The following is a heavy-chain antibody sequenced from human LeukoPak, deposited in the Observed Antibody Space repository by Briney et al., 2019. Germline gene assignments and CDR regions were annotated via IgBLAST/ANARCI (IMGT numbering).Heavy chain of an antibody. CDR3: ARDRGADDSSGYHY. CDR2: IYYSGST. CDR1: GGSISSYY. D-gene: IGHD3-22*01. Sequence: SETLSLTCTVSGGSISSYYWSWIRQPPGKGLEWIGYIYYSGSTNYNPSLKSRVTISVDTSMNQFSLKLSSVTAADTAVYYCARDRGADDSSGYHYWGQGTLVTVSS. J-gene: IGHJ4*02. V-gene: IGHV4-59*01.